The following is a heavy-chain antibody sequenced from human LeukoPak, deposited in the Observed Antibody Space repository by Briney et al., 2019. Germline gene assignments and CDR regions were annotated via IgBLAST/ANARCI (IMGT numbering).Heavy chain of an antibody. V-gene: IGHV3-21*01. J-gene: IGHJ4*02. D-gene: IGHD6-13*01. CDR3: ARDSDLAAAGILFDY. CDR1: GFTFSSYS. CDR2: ISSSSSYI. Sequence: GGSLRLSCAASGFTFSSYSMNWVRQAPGKGLEWVSSISSSSSYIYYADSVKGRFTISRDNAKNSLYLQMNSLRAEDTAVYYCARDSDLAAAGILFDYWGQGTLVTVSS.